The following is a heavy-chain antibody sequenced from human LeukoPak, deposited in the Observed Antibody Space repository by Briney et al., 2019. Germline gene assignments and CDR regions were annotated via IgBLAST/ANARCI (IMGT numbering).Heavy chain of an antibody. V-gene: IGHV1-8*01. CDR1: GYTFTSYD. CDR2: MNPNSGKT. J-gene: IGHJ4*02. CDR3: ARRSLKLGRNELSLRY. D-gene: IGHD3-16*01. Sequence: ASVKGSCKASGYTFTSYDINWVRQATGQGLEWMGWMNPNSGKTGYAQKFQGRVTMTRNTSISTAYMELSSLRSEDTAVYYCARRSLKLGRNELSLRYWGQGTLVTVSS.